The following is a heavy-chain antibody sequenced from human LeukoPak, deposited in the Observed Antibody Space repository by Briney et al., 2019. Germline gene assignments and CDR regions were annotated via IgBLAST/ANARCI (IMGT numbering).Heavy chain of an antibody. V-gene: IGHV1-2*06. CDR1: GYIFTDYY. CDR2: INPNSGGT. D-gene: IGHD6-6*01. Sequence: AASVKVSCKASGYIFTDYYMHWVRQAPGQGLEWMGRINPNSGGTNYAQKSQGRVTMTRDTSTSTAYMELSRLRSDDTAVYYCARALAARHSPDYWGQGTLVIVSS. CDR3: ARALAARHSPDY. J-gene: IGHJ4*02.